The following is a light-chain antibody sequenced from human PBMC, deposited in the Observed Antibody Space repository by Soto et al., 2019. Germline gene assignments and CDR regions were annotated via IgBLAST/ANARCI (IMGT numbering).Light chain of an antibody. CDR2: KAS. Sequence: DIQMTQSPATLSASVGDRVTITCRASHSIRNNVAWYQQKPGKAPQLLVYKASNLETGVSSRFSGSESGTEFALFISSLQPDDFGTYYCQQYHSDSPWTFGQGTKVEVK. CDR1: HSIRNN. J-gene: IGKJ1*01. CDR3: QQYHSDSPWT. V-gene: IGKV1-5*03.